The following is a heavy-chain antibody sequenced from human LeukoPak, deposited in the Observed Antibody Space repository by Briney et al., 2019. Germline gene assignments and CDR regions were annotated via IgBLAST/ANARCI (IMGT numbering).Heavy chain of an antibody. CDR2: IYSGGST. J-gene: IGHJ4*02. CDR1: GFTVSSNY. Sequence: GGSLRLSCAASGFTVSSNYMSWVRQAPGKGLEWFSVIYSGGSTYYADSVKGRFTISRDNSKNTLYLQMNSLRAEDTAVYYCARDLIVGATLGSDYWGQGALVTVSS. CDR3: ARDLIVGATLGSDY. V-gene: IGHV3-53*01. D-gene: IGHD1-26*01.